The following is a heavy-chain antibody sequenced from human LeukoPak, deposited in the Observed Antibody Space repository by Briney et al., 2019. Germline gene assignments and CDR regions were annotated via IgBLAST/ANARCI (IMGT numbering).Heavy chain of an antibody. V-gene: IGHV4-59*01. CDR3: ARSTVDTAMVLGY. CDR1: GGSISTYY. Sequence: SETLSLTCTVSGGSISTYYWSWIRQPPGKGLEWIGYISYIGNTEYNPSLKSRVTISIDTSKNQLSLKLSSVTAADTAVYYCARSTVDTAMVLGYWGQGTLITVSS. J-gene: IGHJ4*02. D-gene: IGHD5-18*01. CDR2: ISYIGNT.